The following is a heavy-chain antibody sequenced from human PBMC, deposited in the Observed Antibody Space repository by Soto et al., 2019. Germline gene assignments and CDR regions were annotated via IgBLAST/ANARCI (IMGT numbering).Heavy chain of an antibody. Sequence: PVGPLRLSCAASGFTFTRYSMNWVGQAPGKGLEWVSSISSTTNYIYYGDSMKGRFTISRDNAKNSLYLEMNSLRAEDTAVYYCARESEDLTSNFDYWGQGTLVTVSS. CDR2: ISSTTNYI. CDR3: ARESEDLTSNFDY. V-gene: IGHV3-21*06. J-gene: IGHJ4*02. CDR1: GFTFTRYS.